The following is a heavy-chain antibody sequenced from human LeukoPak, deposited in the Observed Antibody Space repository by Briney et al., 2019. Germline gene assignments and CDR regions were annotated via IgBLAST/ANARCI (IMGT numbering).Heavy chain of an antibody. Sequence: GGSLRLSCAASGXTVSINYMSWVRQAPGEGQEWVSVIYTTAKTFYADSVKGRFSISRDNSKNTVYLQMNSLRAEDTAVYYCAKVSPTGRAFDCWGQGTLVTVSS. V-gene: IGHV3-53*01. J-gene: IGHJ4*02. CDR1: GXTVSINY. CDR3: AKVSPTGRAFDC. D-gene: IGHD1-1*01. CDR2: IYTTAKT.